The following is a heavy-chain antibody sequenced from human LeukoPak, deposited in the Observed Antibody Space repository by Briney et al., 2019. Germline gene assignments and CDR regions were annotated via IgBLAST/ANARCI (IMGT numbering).Heavy chain of an antibody. CDR3: TEDVDFDFRSGYISDY. D-gene: IGHD3-3*01. CDR1: GVTASNNY. V-gene: IGHV3-53*01. CDR2: IYIGGAT. J-gene: IGHJ4*02. Sequence: GGSPRLSCAASGVTASNNYMSWVREAPGKGVEWVSVIYIGGATYYADSVQGRFTISRDNSKNTLYLQLNSLTAEQTAVYYCTEDVDFDFRSGYISDYWGQETLVTVSS.